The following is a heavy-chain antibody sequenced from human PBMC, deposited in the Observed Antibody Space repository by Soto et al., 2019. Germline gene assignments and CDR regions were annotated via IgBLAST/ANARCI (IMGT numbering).Heavy chain of an antibody. Sequence: QVQLVESGGGVVQPGRSLRLSCSASGFTFSNYGMHWVRQTPGKGLEWVAVISYYGSHEFYTDYVKGRFTISRDNSKNTLYLQMNSLKTEDTAMYYCAKDPKCCTIGAHFLDNWFDPWGQGTLVTVSS. CDR1: GFTFSNYG. J-gene: IGHJ5*02. V-gene: IGHV3-30*18. CDR3: AKDPKCCTIGAHFLDNWFDP. D-gene: IGHD2-8*01. CDR2: ISYYGSHE.